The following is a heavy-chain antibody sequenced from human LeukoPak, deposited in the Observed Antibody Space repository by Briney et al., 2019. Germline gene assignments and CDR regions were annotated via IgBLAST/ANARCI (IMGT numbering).Heavy chain of an antibody. CDR3: ARVTGYRIEDYFDY. Sequence: SETLSLTCTVSGGSISSGSYYWSWIRQPAGKGLEWIGRIYTSGSTNYNPSLKSRVTISVDTSKNQFSLKLSSVTAADTAVYYCARVTGYRIEDYFDYWGQGALVTVSS. CDR1: GGSISSGSYY. CDR2: IYTSGST. J-gene: IGHJ4*02. V-gene: IGHV4-61*02. D-gene: IGHD6-13*01.